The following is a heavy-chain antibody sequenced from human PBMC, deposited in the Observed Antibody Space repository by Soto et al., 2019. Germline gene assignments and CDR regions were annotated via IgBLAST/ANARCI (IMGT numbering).Heavy chain of an antibody. Sequence: EVQLVESGGGLVQPGGSLRLSCAASGFTFSSYSMNWVRQAPGKGLEWVANIKQDGSEKYYVDSVKGRFTISRDNAKNSLYLQMNSLRAEDTAVYYCARAKIRGGWYCGMDVWGQGTTVTVSS. CDR1: GFTFSSYS. J-gene: IGHJ6*02. CDR3: ARAKIRGGWYCGMDV. V-gene: IGHV3-7*01. D-gene: IGHD6-19*01. CDR2: IKQDGSEK.